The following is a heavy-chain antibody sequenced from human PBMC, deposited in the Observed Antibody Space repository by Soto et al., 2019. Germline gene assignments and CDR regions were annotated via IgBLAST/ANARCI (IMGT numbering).Heavy chain of an antibody. CDR2: ISSSSDYI. CDR3: ARARVYATGPLDF. J-gene: IGHJ4*02. D-gene: IGHD6-13*01. Sequence: LRLSCAASGFTFTSYTMNWVRQAPGKGLEWVSSISSSSDYIYYADSMKGRVTISRDNAKNSLFLDMNSLTGEDTAVYYCARARVYATGPLDFWGQGTLVTVSS. CDR1: GFTFTSYT. V-gene: IGHV3-21*06.